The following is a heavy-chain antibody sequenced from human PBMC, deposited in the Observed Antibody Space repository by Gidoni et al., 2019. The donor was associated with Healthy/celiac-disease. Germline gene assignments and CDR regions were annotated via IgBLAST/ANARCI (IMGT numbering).Heavy chain of an antibody. CDR3: ARAPTGYDILTTPFDY. D-gene: IGHD3-9*01. CDR2: IYYSGST. V-gene: IGHV4-30-4*01. CDR1: GGSTSSGDYY. Sequence: QVQLQESGPGLVKPSQTLSLTCTVPGGSTSSGDYYWSWIRQPPGKGLEWIGYIYYSGSTYYNPSLKSRVTISLDTSKNQFSLKLSSVTAADTAVYYCARAPTGYDILTTPFDYWGQGTLVTVSS. J-gene: IGHJ4*02.